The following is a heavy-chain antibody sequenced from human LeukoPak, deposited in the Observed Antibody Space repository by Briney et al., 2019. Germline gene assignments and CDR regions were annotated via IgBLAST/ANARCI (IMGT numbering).Heavy chain of an antibody. CDR2: ISVYNGNT. J-gene: IGHJ6*03. V-gene: IGHV1-18*01. CDR3: ARAAVVVITTHYYYMDV. CDR1: GYTFTSYG. D-gene: IGHD3-22*01. Sequence: ASVKVSCKASGYTFTSYGISWVRQAPGQGLEWMGWISVYNGNTNYAQKLQGRVTMTTDTSTSTAYMELRSLRSDDTAVYYCARAAVVVITTHYYYMDVWGKGTTVTVSS.